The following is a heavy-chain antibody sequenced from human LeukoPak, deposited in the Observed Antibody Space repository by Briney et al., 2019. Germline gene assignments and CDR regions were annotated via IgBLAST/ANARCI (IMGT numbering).Heavy chain of an antibody. D-gene: IGHD3-3*01. CDR3: ARLGEYYDFWSGYYPKWFDP. CDR2: IYTSGST. J-gene: IGHJ5*02. V-gene: IGHV4-4*09. Sequence: SETLSLTCTVSGGSISSYYWSWIRQPPGKGPEWIGYIYTSGSTNYNPSLKSRVTISVDTSKNQFSLKLSSVTAADTAVYYCARLGEYYDFWSGYYPKWFDPWGQGTLVTVSS. CDR1: GGSISSYY.